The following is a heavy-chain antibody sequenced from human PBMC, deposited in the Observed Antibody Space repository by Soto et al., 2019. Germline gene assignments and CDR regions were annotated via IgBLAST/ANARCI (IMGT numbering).Heavy chain of an antibody. V-gene: IGHV5-10-1*01. CDR3: ARQIYDSDTGPNFQYYFDS. D-gene: IGHD3-22*01. Sequence: GESLKISCKGSGYSFSSYWISWVRQKPGKGLEWMGRIDPSDSQTYYSPSFRGHVTISVTKSITTVFLQWSSLRASDTAMYYCARQIYDSDTGPNFQYYFDSWGQGTPVTVSS. CDR2: IDPSDSQT. CDR1: GYSFSSYW. J-gene: IGHJ4*02.